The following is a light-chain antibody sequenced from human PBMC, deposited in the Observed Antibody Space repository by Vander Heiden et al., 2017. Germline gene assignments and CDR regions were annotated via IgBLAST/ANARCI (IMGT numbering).Light chain of an antibody. CDR3: SSYTTSSTQV. CDR2: DVT. CDR1: SSDVGNDND. J-gene: IGLJ1*01. V-gene: IGLV2-14*03. Sequence: QSALTQPASVSGSPGQSITISCAGTSSDVGNDNDVSWYQQHPGKAPKLVIYDVTNRPSGVSNRFSGAKSGNTASLTISGLQPEDEADYYCSSYTTSSTQVFGTGTKVTVL.